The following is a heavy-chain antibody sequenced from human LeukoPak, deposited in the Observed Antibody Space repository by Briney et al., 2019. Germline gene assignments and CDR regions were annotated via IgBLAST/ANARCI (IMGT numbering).Heavy chain of an antibody. CDR1: GFTFSSYA. V-gene: IGHV3-30-3*01. Sequence: PGGSLRLSCAASGFTFSSYAMHWVRQAPGKGLEWVAVISYDGSNKYYADSVKGRFTISRDNSKNTLYLQMNSLRAEDTAVYYCARVMYSGYGLIDYWGQGTLVTVSS. D-gene: IGHD5-12*01. CDR3: ARVMYSGYGLIDY. J-gene: IGHJ4*02. CDR2: ISYDGSNK.